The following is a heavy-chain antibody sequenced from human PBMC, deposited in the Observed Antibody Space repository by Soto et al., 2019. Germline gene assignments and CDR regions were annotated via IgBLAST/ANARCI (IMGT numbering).Heavy chain of an antibody. Sequence: PSETLSLTCAVSGDSISSGGYSWSWIRQPPGKGLEWIGYIYHSGTTYYNPSLKSRVTISVDRSKNQFSLKLSSVTAADTAVYYCARAYYYVLGTLGWFDPCGQGPLVTVSS. CDR3: ARAYYYVLGTLGWFDP. CDR1: GDSISSGGYS. D-gene: IGHD3-10*02. J-gene: IGHJ5*02. V-gene: IGHV4-30-2*01. CDR2: IYHSGTT.